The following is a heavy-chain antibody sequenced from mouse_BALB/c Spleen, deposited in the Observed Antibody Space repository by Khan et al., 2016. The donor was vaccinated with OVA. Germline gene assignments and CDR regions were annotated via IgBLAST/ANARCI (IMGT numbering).Heavy chain of an antibody. V-gene: IGHV1S127*01. CDR1: GYTFTSFW. CDR3: TRGGYGSPFAY. J-gene: IGHJ3*01. Sequence: QVQLQQSGPELVRPGASVKMSCKASGYTFTSFWINWVKQRPGQGLEWIGMIDPSKSETRLNQKFTDKATLYVDKSSNTAYMQLSRWTSEDSAVNYCTRGGYGSPFAYWGQGTLVTVSA. D-gene: IGHD1-1*01. CDR2: IDPSKSET.